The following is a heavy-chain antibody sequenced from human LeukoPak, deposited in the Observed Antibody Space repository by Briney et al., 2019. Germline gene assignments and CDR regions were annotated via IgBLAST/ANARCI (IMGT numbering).Heavy chain of an antibody. J-gene: IGHJ4*02. CDR2: TTRSGDST. CDR1: GFTFSTYA. CDR3: AKRYTGYFFDY. V-gene: IGHV3-23*01. Sequence: GGSLRLSCAASGFTFSTYAMSWVRQAPGKGLGWVSSTTRSGDSTFYADSVKGRFTISRDNSKDTLYLQMNSLRAEDTALFYCAKRYTGYFFDYWGRGTLVSVSS. D-gene: IGHD1-14*01.